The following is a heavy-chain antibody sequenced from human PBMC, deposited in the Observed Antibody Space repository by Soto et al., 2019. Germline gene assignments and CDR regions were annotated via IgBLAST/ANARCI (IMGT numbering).Heavy chain of an antibody. J-gene: IGHJ4*02. D-gene: IGHD4-17*01. CDR2: IIPIFGTA. CDR3: ARELYGDSPRDY. CDR1: GYTFTSYD. V-gene: IGHV1-69*01. Sequence: QVQLVQSGAEVKKPGASVKVSCKASGYTFTSYDISWVRQAPGQGLEWMGGIIPIFGTANYAQKFQGRVTITADESTSTAYMELSSLRSEDTAVYYCARELYGDSPRDYWGQGTLVTVSS.